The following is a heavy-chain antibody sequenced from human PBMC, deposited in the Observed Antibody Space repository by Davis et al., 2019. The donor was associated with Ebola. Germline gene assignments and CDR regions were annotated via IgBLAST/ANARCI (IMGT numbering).Heavy chain of an antibody. D-gene: IGHD3-10*01. CDR1: GYTFTGYY. J-gene: IGHJ6*02. CDR2: INPNSGGT. V-gene: IGHV1-2*04. Sequence: AASVKVSCKASGYTFTGYYMHWVRQAPGQGLEWMGWINPNSGGTNYAQKFQGWVTMTRDTSISTAYMELSSLRSEDTAVYYCARDSTMVQGVRYYYYYYGMDVWGQGTTVTVSS. CDR3: ARDSTMVQGVRYYYYYYGMDV.